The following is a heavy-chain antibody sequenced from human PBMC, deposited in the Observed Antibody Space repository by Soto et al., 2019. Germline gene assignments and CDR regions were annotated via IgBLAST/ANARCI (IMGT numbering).Heavy chain of an antibody. J-gene: IGHJ4*02. D-gene: IGHD3-9*01. CDR2: INPNSGGT. Sequence: ASVKVSCKASGYTFTGYYMHWVRQAPGQGLEWMGWINPNSGGTNYAQKFQGRVTMTRDTSTSTAYMELSRLRSDDTAVYYCARDTGPDILTGYDYWGQGTLVTVSS. CDR1: GYTFTGYY. CDR3: ARDTGPDILTGYDY. V-gene: IGHV1-2*02.